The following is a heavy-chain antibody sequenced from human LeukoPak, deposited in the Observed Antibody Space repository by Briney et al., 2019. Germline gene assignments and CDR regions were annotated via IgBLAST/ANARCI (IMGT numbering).Heavy chain of an antibody. CDR3: ARGFPYCSSTSCYWPYYYYYYMDV. J-gene: IGHJ6*03. CDR2: INPSGGST. Sequence: ASVKVSCKASGYTFTSYYMHWVRQAPGQGLEWMGIINPSGGSTSYAQKFQGRVTMTRDMSTSTVYMELSSLRSEDTAVYYCARGFPYCSSTSCYWPYYYYYYMDVWGKGTTVTVSS. V-gene: IGHV1-46*01. D-gene: IGHD2-2*01. CDR1: GYTFTSYY.